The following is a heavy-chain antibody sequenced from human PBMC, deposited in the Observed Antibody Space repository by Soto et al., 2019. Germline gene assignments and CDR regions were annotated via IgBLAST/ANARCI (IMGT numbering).Heavy chain of an antibody. Sequence: PSETLSLTCAVYGGSLSGYYWSWIRQPPGKGLEWTGEINHSGSTNYNPSLKSRVTISVDTSKNQFSLKLSSVTAADTAVYYCARSYDYSWGSYRWANYYMDVWGKGTTVTDSS. D-gene: IGHD3-16*02. V-gene: IGHV4-34*01. J-gene: IGHJ6*03. CDR2: INHSGST. CDR3: ARSYDYSWGSYRWANYYMDV. CDR1: GGSLSGYY.